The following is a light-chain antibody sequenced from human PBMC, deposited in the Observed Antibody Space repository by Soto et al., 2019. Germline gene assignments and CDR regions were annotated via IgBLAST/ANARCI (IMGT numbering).Light chain of an antibody. CDR1: QSVSSN. J-gene: IGKJ2*01. CDR3: QQYNNCPQYT. Sequence: EIVMTQSPASLSVSPGERATLSCRASQSVSSNLAWYQQKPRQAPRLLINGASTRATDIPARFSSSGSGTEFTLTISSLQSEDFAVYYCQQYNNCPQYTFGQGTKLEIK. CDR2: GAS. V-gene: IGKV3-15*01.